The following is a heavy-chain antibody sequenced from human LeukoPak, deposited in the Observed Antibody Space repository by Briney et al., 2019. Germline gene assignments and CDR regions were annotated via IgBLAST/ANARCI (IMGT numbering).Heavy chain of an antibody. Sequence: SETLSLTCTVSGGSISSYFCTWIRQPAGKGLEWIGRISTSGNTNYNPSLKSRVTISVDTSKNQFSLKLSSVTAADTAVYYCAREHIVVATAIWHDAFDIWGQGTMVTVSS. V-gene: IGHV4-4*07. CDR3: AREHIVVATAIWHDAFDI. D-gene: IGHD2-21*02. CDR1: GGSISSYF. CDR2: ISTSGNT. J-gene: IGHJ3*02.